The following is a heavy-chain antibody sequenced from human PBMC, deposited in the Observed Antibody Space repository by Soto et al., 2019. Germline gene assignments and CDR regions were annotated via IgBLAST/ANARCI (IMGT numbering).Heavy chain of an antibody. CDR1: GGSISSSSYY. V-gene: IGHV4-39*01. Sequence: PSETLSLTCTVSGGSISSSSYYWGWIRQPPGKGLEWIGSIYYSGSTYYNPSLKSRVTISVDTSKNQFSLKLSSVTAADTAVYYCASAGGIDVVVVPAAIGVWGQGTTVTVSS. CDR3: ASAGGIDVVVVPAAIGV. CDR2: IYYSGST. J-gene: IGHJ6*02. D-gene: IGHD2-2*01.